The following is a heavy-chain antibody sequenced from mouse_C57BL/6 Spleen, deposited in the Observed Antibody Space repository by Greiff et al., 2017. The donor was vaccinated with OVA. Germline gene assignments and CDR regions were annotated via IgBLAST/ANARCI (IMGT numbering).Heavy chain of an antibody. D-gene: IGHD3-2*02. CDR3: ARSGTAQATWFAY. Sequence: QVQLQQSGPELVKPGASVKMSCKASGYTFTDYNMHWVKQSHGKSLEWIGMIHPNSGSTNYNEKFKSKATLTVDKSSSTAYMQLSSLTSEDSAVYYCARSGTAQATWFAYWGQGTLVTVSA. J-gene: IGHJ3*01. CDR1: GYTFTDYN. CDR2: IHPNSGST. V-gene: IGHV1-64*01.